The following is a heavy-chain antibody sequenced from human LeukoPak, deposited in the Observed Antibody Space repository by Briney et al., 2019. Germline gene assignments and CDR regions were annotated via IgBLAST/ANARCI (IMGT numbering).Heavy chain of an antibody. D-gene: IGHD3-3*01. V-gene: IGHV1-69*13. CDR3: ARDVLRFSSRLYNWFDP. CDR1: GGTFSSYA. CDR2: IIPIFGTA. Sequence: SVKVSCKASGGTFSSYAISWVRQAPGQGLEWMGGIIPIFGTANYAQKFQGRVTITADESTSTAYMELSSLSSEDTAVYYCARDVLRFSSRLYNWFDPWGQGTLVTVSS. J-gene: IGHJ5*02.